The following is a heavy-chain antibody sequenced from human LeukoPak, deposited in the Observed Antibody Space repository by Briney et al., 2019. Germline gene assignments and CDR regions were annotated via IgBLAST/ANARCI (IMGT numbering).Heavy chain of an antibody. J-gene: IGHJ4*02. V-gene: IGHV3-74*01. Sequence: GGSLRLSCAASGFSFSIYWMHWVRQSPGKGLVWVSRINIDGSYTSYADSVKGRFTISRDNAKNTLYLQMNSLRAEDTAVYYCARINNWGQGTLVTVSS. CDR3: ARINN. CDR1: GFSFSIYW. CDR2: INIDGSYT.